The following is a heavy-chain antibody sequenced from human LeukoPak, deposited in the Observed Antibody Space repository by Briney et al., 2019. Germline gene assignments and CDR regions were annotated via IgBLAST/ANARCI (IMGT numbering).Heavy chain of an antibody. Sequence: QTGGSLRLSCAASGFTFSSYAMSWVRQAPGKGLEWVSTMSDSGDYIYYAHSVKGRFTISRDNSRNTLYLQMNSLRAEDTAVYYCANLLLPLVAARLLPYFDYWGQGTLVTVSS. CDR3: ANLLLPLVAARLLPYFDY. CDR2: MSDSGDYI. J-gene: IGHJ4*02. V-gene: IGHV3-23*01. D-gene: IGHD6-6*01. CDR1: GFTFSSYA.